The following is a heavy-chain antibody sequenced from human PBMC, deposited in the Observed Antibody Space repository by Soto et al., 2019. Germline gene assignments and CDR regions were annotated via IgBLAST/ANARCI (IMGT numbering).Heavy chain of an antibody. CDR3: ARPDYGGTLDAFDI. CDR1: GYTFTDFY. Sequence: GASVKVSCKSSGYTFTDFYIHWVRQVPGQGLEWVGGIIPIFGTINYAQKFQGRVTITADESPSTAYMELSSLRSEDTAVYYCARPDYGGTLDAFDIWGQGTMVTVS. V-gene: IGHV1-69*13. D-gene: IGHD4-17*01. CDR2: IIPIFGTI. J-gene: IGHJ3*02.